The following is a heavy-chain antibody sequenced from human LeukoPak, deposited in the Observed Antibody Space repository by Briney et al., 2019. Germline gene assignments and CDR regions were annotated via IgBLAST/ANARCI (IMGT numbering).Heavy chain of an antibody. D-gene: IGHD2-21*01. CDR2: ISGSGGST. V-gene: IGHV3-23*01. Sequence: PGGSLRLSCAASGFTFSRYAMSWVRQAPGKGLEWVSAISGSGGSTYYAYSVKGGFTISRDNSKNTLYLQMNSLRAEDTAVYYCAKDRRGDPNYFDYWGQGTLVTVSS. J-gene: IGHJ4*02. CDR3: AKDRRGDPNYFDY. CDR1: GFTFSRYA.